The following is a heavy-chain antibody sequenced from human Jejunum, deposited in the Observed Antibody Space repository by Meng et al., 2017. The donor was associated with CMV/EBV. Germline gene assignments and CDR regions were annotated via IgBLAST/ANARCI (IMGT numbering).Heavy chain of an antibody. Sequence: QVRLGQSGAEVKKPGSSVKVSCKASGGTFSSYAISWVRQAPGQGLEWMGWINPNSGGTNYAQKFQGWVTMTRDTSISTAYMELSRLRSDDTAVYYCARDWEGSWAVFDYWGQGTLVTVSS. D-gene: IGHD6-13*01. CDR2: INPNSGGT. J-gene: IGHJ4*02. CDR3: ARDWEGSWAVFDY. CDR1: GGTFSSYA. V-gene: IGHV1-2*04.